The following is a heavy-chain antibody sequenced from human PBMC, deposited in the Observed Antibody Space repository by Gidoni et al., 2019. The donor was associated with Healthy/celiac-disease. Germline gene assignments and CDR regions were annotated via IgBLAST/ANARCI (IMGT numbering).Heavy chain of an antibody. Sequence: EVQLLESGGGVVQPGGSLRLSCAASGFTFSSYAMSWVRQAPGKGLEWVSAISGSGGSTYYADSVKGRFTISRDNSKNTLYLQMNSLRAEDTAVYYCAKAPASVGYCSSTSCYNPRYYFDYWGQGTLVTVSS. CDR2: ISGSGGST. J-gene: IGHJ4*02. CDR1: GFTFSSYA. D-gene: IGHD2-2*02. CDR3: AKAPASVGYCSSTSCYNPRYYFDY. V-gene: IGHV3-23*01.